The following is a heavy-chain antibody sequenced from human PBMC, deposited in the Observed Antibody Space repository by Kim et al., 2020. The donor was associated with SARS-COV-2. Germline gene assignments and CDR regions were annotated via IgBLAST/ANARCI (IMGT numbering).Heavy chain of an antibody. CDR3: ARGSDYPPPIMPLISGAQVQWSTSLPPPPRAHRSSP. D-gene: IGHD1-26*01. Sequence: SETLSLTCTASGVSISNYYWSWIRQPPGKGLEWIGHVYYNGNTKSNPSLNSRVIILVDTSKNQLSLHLSSVTAVDTAVYFCARGSDYPPPIMPLISGAQVQWSTSLPPPPRAHRSSPWR. V-gene: IGHV4-59*01. J-gene: IGHJ5*02. CDR2: VYYNGNT. CDR1: GVSISNYY.